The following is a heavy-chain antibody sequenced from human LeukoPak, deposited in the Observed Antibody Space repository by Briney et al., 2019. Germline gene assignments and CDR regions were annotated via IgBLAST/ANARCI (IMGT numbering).Heavy chain of an antibody. CDR2: IYHSGST. CDR1: GYSISSGYY. V-gene: IGHV4-38-2*01. D-gene: IGHD3/OR15-3a*01. Sequence: SETLSLTCAVSGYSISSGYYWGWIRRPPGKGLEWIGSIYHSGSTYYNPSLKSRVTISVDTSKNQFSLKLSSVTAADTAVYYCARAPQGFWTDYYYYMDVWGKGTTVTVSS. CDR3: ARAPQGFWTDYYYYMDV. J-gene: IGHJ6*03.